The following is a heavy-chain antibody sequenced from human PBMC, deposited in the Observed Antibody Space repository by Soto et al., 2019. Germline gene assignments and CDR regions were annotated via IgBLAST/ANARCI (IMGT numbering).Heavy chain of an antibody. CDR3: ASSPPRFLEDNCFDP. J-gene: IGHJ5*02. Sequence: PSETPSLTCTVSGGSISSYYWSWIRQPPGKGLEWIGYIYYSGSTNYNPSLKSRVTISVDTSKNQFSLKLSSVTAADTAVYYCASSPPRFLEDNCFDPWGQGTLVTVSS. CDR2: IYYSGST. V-gene: IGHV4-59*08. D-gene: IGHD3-3*01. CDR1: GGSISSYY.